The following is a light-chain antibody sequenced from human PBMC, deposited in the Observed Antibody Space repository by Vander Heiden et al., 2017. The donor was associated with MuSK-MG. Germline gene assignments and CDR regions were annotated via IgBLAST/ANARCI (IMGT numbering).Light chain of an antibody. CDR3: RQLHSFPLT. Sequence: IQLTQSPSSLSASVGDRVSITCRASQGISNYFAWYQQRPGTAPKLLIYDASTLQGGVPSRFSGSGSGTDFTLTISSLQPEDFATYYCRQLHSFPLTFGGGTKVEIK. J-gene: IGKJ4*01. CDR2: DAS. V-gene: IGKV1-9*01. CDR1: QGISNY.